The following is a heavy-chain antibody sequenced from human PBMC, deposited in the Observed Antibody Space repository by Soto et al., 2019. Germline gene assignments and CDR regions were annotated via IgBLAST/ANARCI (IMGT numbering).Heavy chain of an antibody. J-gene: IGHJ4*02. CDR3: AKLALSVSSAAGRGPFDY. CDR2: VSGSGGIT. CDR1: GFTFSNYA. D-gene: IGHD6-13*01. V-gene: IGHV3-23*01. Sequence: VQLLESGGGLVQPGGSLRLSCAASGFTFSNYAMSWVRQAPGKGLEWVSAVSGSGGITYYADSVQGRFTISRDNSKNRLNLQMNSLRAEDTAVYYCAKLALSVSSAAGRGPFDYWGQGTLVSVSS.